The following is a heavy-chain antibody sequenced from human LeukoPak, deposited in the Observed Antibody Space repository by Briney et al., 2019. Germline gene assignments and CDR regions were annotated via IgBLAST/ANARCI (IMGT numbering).Heavy chain of an antibody. V-gene: IGHV4-59*08. D-gene: IGHD2-2*01. Sequence: SETLSLTCTVSGGSISGYYWSWIRQPPGKGLQFLGYIHYTGSTNYNPSLESRVNLSVDTSKNQFSLKLRSVTAADTAVYYCARLSKDTVVLPAAMAHYFDYWGQGTLVTVSS. CDR3: ARLSKDTVVLPAAMAHYFDY. J-gene: IGHJ4*02. CDR2: IHYTGST. CDR1: GGSISGYY.